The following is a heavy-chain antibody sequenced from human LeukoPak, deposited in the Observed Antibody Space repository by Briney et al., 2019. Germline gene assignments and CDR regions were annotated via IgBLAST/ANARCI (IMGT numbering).Heavy chain of an antibody. V-gene: IGHV4-34*01. D-gene: IGHD6-13*01. Sequence: PSETLSLTCAVYGGSFSGYYWSWIRQPPGKGLEWIGEINHSGSTNYNPSLKSRVTISVDTSKNQFSLKLSSVTAADTAVYYCARVRGLLAAAGHHFDYWGQGTLVTVSS. J-gene: IGHJ4*02. CDR1: GGSFSGYY. CDR3: ARVRGLLAAAGHHFDY. CDR2: INHSGST.